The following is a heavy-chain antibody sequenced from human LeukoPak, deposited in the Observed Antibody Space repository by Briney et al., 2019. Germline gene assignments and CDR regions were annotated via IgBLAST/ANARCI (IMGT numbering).Heavy chain of an antibody. J-gene: IGHJ5*02. CDR3: ARVTDDFWSGYYRGSGWFDP. Sequence: PSETLSLTCAVSGYSISSGYYWGWSRQPPGKGLEWIGSIYHSGSTYYNPSLKSRVTISVDTSKNQFSLKLSSVTAADTAVYYCARVTDDFWSGYYRGSGWFDPWGQGTLVTVSS. D-gene: IGHD3-3*01. CDR2: IYHSGST. CDR1: GYSISSGYY. V-gene: IGHV4-38-2*01.